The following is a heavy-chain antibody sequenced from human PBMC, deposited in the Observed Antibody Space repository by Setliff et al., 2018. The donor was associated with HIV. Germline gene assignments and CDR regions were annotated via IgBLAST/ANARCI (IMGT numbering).Heavy chain of an antibody. J-gene: IGHJ3*02. V-gene: IGHV4-59*08. Sequence: SETLSLTCTVSGGSISSYYWSWIRQPPGKGLEWIGYIYYSGSTNYNPSLKSRVTISVDTSKNQFSLKLSSVTAADTAVYYCARLGRGTYYYDSSGYLYAFDIWGQETMVTVSS. D-gene: IGHD3-22*01. CDR3: ARLGRGTYYYDSSGYLYAFDI. CDR2: IYYSGST. CDR1: GGSISSYY.